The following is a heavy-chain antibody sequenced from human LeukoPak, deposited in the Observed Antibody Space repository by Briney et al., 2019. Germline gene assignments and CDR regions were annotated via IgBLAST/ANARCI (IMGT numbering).Heavy chain of an antibody. CDR1: GFTFSNYA. CDR2: INGRGGST. V-gene: IGHV3-23*01. D-gene: IGHD1-1*01. CDR3: AKATGTLGN. J-gene: IGHJ4*02. Sequence: PWGSLRLSCAASGFTFSNYAMSWVRQAPGKGLEWVSSINGRGGSTYYADSVKGRFTISRDNSKNTLYLQMNSLTAEDAAIYYCAKATGTLGNWGQGTLVIVSS.